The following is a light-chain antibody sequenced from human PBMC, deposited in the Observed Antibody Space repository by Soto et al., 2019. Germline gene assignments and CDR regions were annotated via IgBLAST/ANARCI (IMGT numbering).Light chain of an antibody. CDR1: QSVNSN. J-gene: IGKJ2*01. Sequence: EIVMTQSPATLSVSPGERATLSCMASQSVNSNLAWYHQKPGQAPRLLIYGASTRATGIPARFSGSGSGTEFTRTISSLQSEDFAVYYCQQYSDWPPYTFGQGTKLDIK. V-gene: IGKV3-15*01. CDR2: GAS. CDR3: QQYSDWPPYT.